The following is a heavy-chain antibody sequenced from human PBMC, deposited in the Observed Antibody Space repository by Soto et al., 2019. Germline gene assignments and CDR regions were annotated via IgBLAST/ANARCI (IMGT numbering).Heavy chain of an antibody. CDR1: GYTFTSYG. V-gene: IGHV1-18*01. CDR2: ISPYNGDT. Sequence: QVQVVQSGPEVKKPGASVKVSCTTSGYTFTSYGITWVRQAPGQGLEWMGWISPYNGDTNYAQSLQGRVTMTTDTPTTTAYMALTSLRSDDTAIYYCARSLVYATSIYYYYGMDVWGQGTTVTVSS. D-gene: IGHD2-8*01. J-gene: IGHJ6*02. CDR3: ARSLVYATSIYYYYGMDV.